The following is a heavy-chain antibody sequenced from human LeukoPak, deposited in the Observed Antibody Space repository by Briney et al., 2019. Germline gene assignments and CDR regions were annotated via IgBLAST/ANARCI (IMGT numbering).Heavy chain of an antibody. CDR1: GYTFTGYY. CDR3: ARDLGPHRSSPNSGAFDI. CDR2: INPNSGGT. V-gene: IGHV1-2*02. D-gene: IGHD3-10*01. Sequence: GASVKVSCKASGYTFTGYYMHWVRQAPGQGLEWMGWINPNSGGTNYAQKFQGRVTMTRDTSISTAYMELSNLRADDTAVYYCARDLGPHRSSPNSGAFDIWGQGTMVTVSS. J-gene: IGHJ3*02.